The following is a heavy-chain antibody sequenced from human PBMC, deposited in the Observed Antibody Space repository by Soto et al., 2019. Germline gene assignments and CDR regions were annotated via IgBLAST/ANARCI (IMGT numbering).Heavy chain of an antibody. V-gene: IGHV3-73*01. D-gene: IGHD3-3*01. Sequence: WGSLRLSCAASGFTFSGSAMHWVRQASGKGLEWVGRIRSKANSYATAYAASVKGRFTISRDDSKNTAYLQMNSLKTEDTAVYYCTRRSFGVVKDYYYGMDVWGQGTTVTVSS. CDR1: GFTFSGSA. CDR2: IRSKANSYAT. J-gene: IGHJ6*02. CDR3: TRRSFGVVKDYYYGMDV.